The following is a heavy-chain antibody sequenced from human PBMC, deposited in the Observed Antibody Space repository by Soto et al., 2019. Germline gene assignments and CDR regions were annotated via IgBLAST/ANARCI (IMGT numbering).Heavy chain of an antibody. Sequence: SLRLSCAASGFTFSSYAMHWVRQAPGKGLEWVAVISYDGSNKYYADSVKGRFTISRDNSKNTLYLQMNSLRAEDTAVYYCARVAGSYTPQYYYYGMDVWGQGTTVTVSS. CDR2: ISYDGSNK. CDR3: ARVAGSYTPQYYYYGMDV. D-gene: IGHD2-2*02. J-gene: IGHJ6*02. CDR1: GFTFSSYA. V-gene: IGHV3-30-3*01.